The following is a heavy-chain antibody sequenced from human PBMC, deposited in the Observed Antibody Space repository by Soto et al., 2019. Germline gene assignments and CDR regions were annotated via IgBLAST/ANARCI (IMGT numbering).Heavy chain of an antibody. J-gene: IGHJ4*02. V-gene: IGHV1-2*04. CDR1: GYTFTGYY. D-gene: IGHD3-16*02. CDR2: INPNSGGT. Sequence: ASVKVSCKASGYTFTGYYMHWVRQAPGQGLEWMGWINPNSGGTNYAQKFQGWVTMTRDTSISTAYMELSRLRSDDTAVYYCARDRGNDYIWGSYRYNGFDYWGQGTLVTVSS. CDR3: ARDRGNDYIWGSYRYNGFDY.